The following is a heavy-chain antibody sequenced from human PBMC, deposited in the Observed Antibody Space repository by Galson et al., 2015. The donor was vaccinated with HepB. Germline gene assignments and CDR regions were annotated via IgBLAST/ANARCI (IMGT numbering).Heavy chain of an antibody. Sequence: CAISGDSVSSNSAAWNWIRQSPSRGLEWLGRTYYRSKWYNDYAVSVKSRITINPDTSKNQFSLQLNSVTPEDTAVYYCARDRGIAEPWGYYYYGMDVWGQGTTVTVSS. CDR1: GDSVSSNSAA. J-gene: IGHJ6*02. CDR3: ARDRGIAEPWGYYYYGMDV. V-gene: IGHV6-1*01. CDR2: TYYRSKWYN. D-gene: IGHD6-13*01.